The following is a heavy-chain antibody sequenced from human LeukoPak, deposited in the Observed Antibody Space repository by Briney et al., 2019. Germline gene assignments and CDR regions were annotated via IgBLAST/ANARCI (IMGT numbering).Heavy chain of an antibody. V-gene: IGHV1-69*13. CDR3: ARGLGDSSGYYFSDN. CDR1: GGTSSTSA. CDR2: IIPIFGTG. Sequence: SVKVSCKTSGGTSSTSAISWVRRAPGQGLEWMGGIIPIFGTGNYAQKFQGRVTITADEFTSTAYMELSSLTSEDTAVYYCARGLGDSSGYYFSDNWGQGTLVTVSS. D-gene: IGHD3-22*01. J-gene: IGHJ4*02.